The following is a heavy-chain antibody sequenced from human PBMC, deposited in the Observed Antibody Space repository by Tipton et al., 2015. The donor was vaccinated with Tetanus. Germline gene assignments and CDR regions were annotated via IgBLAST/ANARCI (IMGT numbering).Heavy chain of an antibody. Sequence: TLSLTCTVSGGSVSSGSYYWSWIRQPPGKGLEWIGYIYYSGSTNYNPSLKSRVTISVDTSKNQFSLKLSSVTAADTAVYYCARVGLHVVAGTGQYYFDYWGRGTLVTVSS. CDR3: ARVGLHVVAGTGQYYFDY. J-gene: IGHJ4*02. CDR1: GGSVSSGSYY. D-gene: IGHD6-19*01. CDR2: IYYSGST. V-gene: IGHV4-61*01.